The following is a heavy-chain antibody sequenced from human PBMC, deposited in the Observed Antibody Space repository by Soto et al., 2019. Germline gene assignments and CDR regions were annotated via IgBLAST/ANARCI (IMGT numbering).Heavy chain of an antibody. Sequence: SVKVSCKASGYTFTRYTMNWVRQAPGQRLEWMGGILPVSAPPDYAQKFQGRVSITADHSTSTVYMELSRLKSDDTAVYFCATDSNYDVSNSFWGQGTLVTVS. D-gene: IGHD3-3*01. CDR2: ILPVSAPP. V-gene: IGHV1-69*13. CDR1: GYTFTRYT. J-gene: IGHJ4*02. CDR3: ATDSNYDVSNSF.